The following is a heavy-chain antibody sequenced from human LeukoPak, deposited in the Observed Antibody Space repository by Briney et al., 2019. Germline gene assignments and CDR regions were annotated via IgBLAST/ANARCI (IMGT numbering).Heavy chain of an antibody. D-gene: IGHD6-13*01. CDR3: ARVSTRDSSSWYNWFDP. V-gene: IGHV1-2*02. CDR1: GYTFTGYY. J-gene: IGHJ5*02. CDR2: INPNSGGT. Sequence: ASVKVSCKASGYTFTGYYMHWVRQAPGQGLEWMGWINPNSGGTNYAQKFQGRVAMTRDTSISTAYMELSRLRSDDTAVYYCARVSTRDSSSWYNWFDPWGQGTLVTVSS.